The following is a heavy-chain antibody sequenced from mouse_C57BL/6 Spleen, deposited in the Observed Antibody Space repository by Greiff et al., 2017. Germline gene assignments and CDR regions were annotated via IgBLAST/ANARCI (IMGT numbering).Heavy chain of an antibody. CDR2: INPSTGGT. V-gene: IGHV1-42*01. CDR1: GYSFTGYY. CDR3: ASGLRRNYYAMDY. J-gene: IGHJ4*01. D-gene: IGHD2-2*01. Sequence: VQLQQSGPELVKPGASVKISCKASGYSFTGYYMNWVKQSPEKSLEWIGEINPSTGGTTYNQKFKAKATLTVDKSSSTAYMQLKSLTSEDSAVYYCASGLRRNYYAMDYWGQGTSVTVSS.